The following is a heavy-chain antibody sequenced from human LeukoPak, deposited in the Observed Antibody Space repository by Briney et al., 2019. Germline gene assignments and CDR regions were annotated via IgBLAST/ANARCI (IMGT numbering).Heavy chain of an antibody. CDR1: GASISGYY. CDR2: IDDSGSA. D-gene: IGHD1-26*01. CDR3: ARVEGRVGANAFDY. V-gene: IGHV4-59*08. J-gene: IGHJ4*02. Sequence: PSETLSLTCTVSGASISGYYWSWIRQPPGKGLEWIGYIDDSGSANYNPSLKSRVTISEDTSKKQFSLKLSSVTAADTAVYYCARVEGRVGANAFDYWGQGTLLTVSS.